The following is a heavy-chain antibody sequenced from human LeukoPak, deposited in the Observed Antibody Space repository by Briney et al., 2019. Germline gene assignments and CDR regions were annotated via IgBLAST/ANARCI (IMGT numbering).Heavy chain of an antibody. CDR2: ISGSGGST. CDR3: AKRGRGLYGSGSYFTMDV. D-gene: IGHD3-10*01. Sequence: GGSLRLSCAASGFTFSSYAVSWVRQAPGKGLEWVSAISGSGGSTYYADSVKGRFTISRDNSKNTLYLQMNSLRAEDTAVYYCAKRGRGLYGSGSYFTMDVWGQGTTVTVSS. CDR1: GFTFSSYA. V-gene: IGHV3-23*01. J-gene: IGHJ6*02.